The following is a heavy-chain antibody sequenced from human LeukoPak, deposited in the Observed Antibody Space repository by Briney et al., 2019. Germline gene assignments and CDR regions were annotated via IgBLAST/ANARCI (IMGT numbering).Heavy chain of an antibody. CDR3: ARGSPPYYYYCMDV. J-gene: IGHJ6*03. V-gene: IGHV1-8*01. CDR2: MNPNSGNT. CDR1: GYTFTSYD. Sequence: ASVKVSCKAPGYTFTSYDINWVRQATGQGLEWMGWMNPNSGNTGYAQKFQGRVTMTRNTSISTAYMELSSLRSEDTAVYYCARGSPPYYYYCMDVWGKGTTVTVSS.